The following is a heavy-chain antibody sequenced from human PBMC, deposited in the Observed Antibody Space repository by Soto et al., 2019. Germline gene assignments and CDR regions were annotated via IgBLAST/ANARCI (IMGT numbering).Heavy chain of an antibody. CDR2: IYYSGST. J-gene: IGHJ4*02. V-gene: IGHV4-59*08. CDR1: GGSISSYY. CDR3: ARQTIVVPAAPFDY. Sequence: SETLSLTCTVSGGSISSYYWSWIRQPPGKGLEWIGYIYYSGSTNYNPSLKRRVTISVDTSKNQFSLKLSSVTAADTAVYYCARQTIVVPAAPFDYWGQGTLVTVSS. D-gene: IGHD2-2*01.